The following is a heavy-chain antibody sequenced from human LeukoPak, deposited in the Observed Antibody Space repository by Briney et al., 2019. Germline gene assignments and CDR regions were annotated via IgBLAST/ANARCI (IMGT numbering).Heavy chain of an antibody. V-gene: IGHV1-69*04. CDR1: GGTFSSYA. Sequence: PEASVTVSCKASGGTFSSYAISWVRQAPGQGLEWMGRIIPILGIANYAQKFQGRVTITADKSTSTAYMELSSLRSEDTAVYYCARGHNWFDPWGQGTLVTVSS. J-gene: IGHJ5*02. CDR3: ARGHNWFDP. CDR2: IIPILGIA.